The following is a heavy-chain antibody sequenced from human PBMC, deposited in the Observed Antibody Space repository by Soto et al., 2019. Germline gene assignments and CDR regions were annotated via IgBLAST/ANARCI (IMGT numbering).Heavy chain of an antibody. Sequence: HPGGSLRLSCAASGFTFSSYGMHWVRQAPGKGLEWVAVISYDGSNKYYADSVKGRFTISRDNSKNTLYLQMNSLRAEDTAVYYCATSNYPLPYYFDYWGQGTLVTVSS. CDR3: ATSNYPLPYYFDY. V-gene: IGHV3-30*03. D-gene: IGHD4-4*01. J-gene: IGHJ4*02. CDR2: ISYDGSNK. CDR1: GFTFSSYG.